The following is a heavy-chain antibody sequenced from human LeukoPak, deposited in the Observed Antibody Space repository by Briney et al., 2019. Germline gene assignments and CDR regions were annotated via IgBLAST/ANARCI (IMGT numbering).Heavy chain of an antibody. CDR1: GGSISSYY. V-gene: IGHV4-4*07. CDR2: VHTSGST. J-gene: IGHJ4*02. CDR3: ARSPYCSSPACYYFDY. Sequence: SETLSLTCTVSGGSISSYYWSWIRQPAGKGLEWIGRVHTSGSTNYNPSLKSRVTISVDTSKNQFSLKLSSVTAADTAVYHCARSPYCSSPACYYFDYWGQGALVTVSS. D-gene: IGHD2-2*01.